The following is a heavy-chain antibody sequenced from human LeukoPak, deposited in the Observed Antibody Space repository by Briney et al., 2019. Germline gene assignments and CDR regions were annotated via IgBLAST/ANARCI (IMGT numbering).Heavy chain of an antibody. CDR3: ARGGSGDCSSTSCLDY. Sequence: PSETLSLTCTVSGGPISSGGYYWSWIRQHPGKGLEWIGYIYYSGSTYYNPSLKSRVTISVDTSKNQFSLKLSSVTAADTALYYCARGGSGDCSSTSCLDYWGQGTLVTVSS. D-gene: IGHD2-2*03. J-gene: IGHJ4*02. CDR2: IYYSGST. CDR1: GGPISSGGYY. V-gene: IGHV4-31*03.